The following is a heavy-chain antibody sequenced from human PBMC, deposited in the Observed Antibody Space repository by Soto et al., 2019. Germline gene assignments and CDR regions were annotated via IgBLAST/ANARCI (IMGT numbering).Heavy chain of an antibody. V-gene: IGHV1-2*04. D-gene: IGHD2-15*01. Sequence: ASVKVSCKASGYTFTGYYMHWVRQAPGQGLEWMGWINPNSGGTNYAQKFQGWVTMTRDTSISTAYMELSRLRSDDTAVYYCARDRGYCSGGSCLSYGMDVWGQGTTVTVSS. J-gene: IGHJ6*02. CDR2: INPNSGGT. CDR3: ARDRGYCSGGSCLSYGMDV. CDR1: GYTFTGYY.